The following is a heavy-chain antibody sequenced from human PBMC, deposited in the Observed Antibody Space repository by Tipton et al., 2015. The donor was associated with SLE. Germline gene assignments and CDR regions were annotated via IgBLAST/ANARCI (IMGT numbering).Heavy chain of an antibody. Sequence: TLSLTCTVSGGSISSYYWSWIRQPPGKGLEWIGYIYYSGSTNYNPSLKSRVTISVDTSKNQFSLKLSSVTAADTAVYYCARHDGQWDAFDIWGQGTVVTVSS. D-gene: IGHD6-19*01. CDR1: GGSISSYY. J-gene: IGHJ3*02. V-gene: IGHV4-59*01. CDR3: ARHDGQWDAFDI. CDR2: IYYSGST.